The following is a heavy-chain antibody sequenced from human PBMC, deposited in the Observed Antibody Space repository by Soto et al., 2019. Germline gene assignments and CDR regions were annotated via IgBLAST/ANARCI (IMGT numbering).Heavy chain of an antibody. Sequence: GGSLRLSCAASGFTFSSYAMSWVRQAPGKGLEWVSAISGSGGSTYYADSVKGRFTISRDNSKNTLYLQMNSLRAEDTAVYYCAKDRPITFGGVIAPFDYWGQGTLVTVSS. J-gene: IGHJ4*02. D-gene: IGHD3-16*02. V-gene: IGHV3-23*01. CDR1: GFTFSSYA. CDR2: ISGSGGST. CDR3: AKDRPITFGGVIAPFDY.